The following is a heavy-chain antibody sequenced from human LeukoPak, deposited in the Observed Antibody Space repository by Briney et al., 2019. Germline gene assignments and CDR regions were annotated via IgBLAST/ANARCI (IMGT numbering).Heavy chain of an antibody. CDR1: GYTFTSYD. J-gene: IGHJ4*02. CDR3: ARGYYYDSSGYYFVAFDY. Sequence: ASVKVSCKASGYTFTSYDINWVRQATGQGREWMGWMNPNSGNTGYAQKFQGRVTITRNTSISTAYMELSSLRSEDTAVYYCARGYYYDSSGYYFVAFDYWGQGTLVTVSS. V-gene: IGHV1-8*03. CDR2: MNPNSGNT. D-gene: IGHD3-22*01.